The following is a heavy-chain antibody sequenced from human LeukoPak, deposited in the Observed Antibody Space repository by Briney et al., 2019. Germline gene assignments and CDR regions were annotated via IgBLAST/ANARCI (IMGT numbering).Heavy chain of an antibody. CDR3: VRDRSRPNPFFDS. D-gene: IGHD6-13*01. CDR2: IYYSGST. Sequence: SETLSLTCTVSGGSISSGGYYWSWIRQHPGKGLECIGYIYYSGSTYYNPSPKSRVTMSVDTSKNQFSLKLSSVGAADTAVYYCVRDRSRPNPFFDSWGQGTLVTVSS. CDR1: GGSISSGGYY. V-gene: IGHV4-30-4*08. J-gene: IGHJ4*02.